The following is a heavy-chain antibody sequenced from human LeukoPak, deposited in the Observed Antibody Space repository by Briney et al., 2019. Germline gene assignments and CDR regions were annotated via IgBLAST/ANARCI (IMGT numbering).Heavy chain of an antibody. CDR1: GGTFSSCA. Sequence: ASVKVSCKASGGTFSSCAISWVRQAPGQGLEWMGGIIPIFGTANYAQKFQGRVTITADESTSTAYMELSSLRSEDTAVYYCARAGYSSSQYYYYGMDVWGQGTTVTVSS. CDR2: IIPIFGTA. V-gene: IGHV1-69*13. J-gene: IGHJ6*02. CDR3: ARAGYSSSQYYYYGMDV. D-gene: IGHD6-13*01.